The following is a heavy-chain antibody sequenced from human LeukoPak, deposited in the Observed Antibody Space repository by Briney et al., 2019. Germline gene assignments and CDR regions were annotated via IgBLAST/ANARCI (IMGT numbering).Heavy chain of an antibody. J-gene: IGHJ3*02. CDR1: GGSINNGGYY. D-gene: IGHD2-15*01. CDR2: IYYSGST. V-gene: IGHV4-31*03. Sequence: SQTLSLTCTVSGGSINNGGYYWSWIRQHPGKGLEWIGYIYYSGSTYYNPSLKSRVTISVDTSKNRFSLKLNSVTAADTAVYYCARDPYCSGGSCYPGDAFDIWGQGTMVTVSS. CDR3: ARDPYCSGGSCYPGDAFDI.